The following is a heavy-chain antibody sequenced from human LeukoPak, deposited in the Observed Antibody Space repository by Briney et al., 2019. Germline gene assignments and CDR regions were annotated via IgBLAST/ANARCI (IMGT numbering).Heavy chain of an antibody. J-gene: IGHJ6*02. CDR2: ISGSGGST. V-gene: IGHV3-23*01. CDR1: GFTFSSYA. CDR3: AKDQFEYYDSSGYPSYYSYGMDV. D-gene: IGHD3-22*01. Sequence: PGGSLRLSCAASGFTFSSYAMSWVRQAPGKGLEWGSAISGSGGSTYYADYVKGRFTISRDNPKNTLYLQMNSLRAENTAVYYCAKDQFEYYDSSGYPSYYSYGMDVWGQGTTVTVSS.